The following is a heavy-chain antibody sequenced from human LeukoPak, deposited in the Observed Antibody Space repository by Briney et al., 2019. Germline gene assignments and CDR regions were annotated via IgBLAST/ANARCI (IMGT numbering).Heavy chain of an antibody. V-gene: IGHV3-15*01. J-gene: IGHJ3*02. CDR1: GFSFIDCD. CDR2: IKRKAGGETT. Sequence: GGSLRLSCAASGFSFIDCDMDWVRQAPGKGLEWVGRIKRKAGGETTDYAAPVTGRFTISRDDSQNTLYLQMNSLKTEDTAVYHCLVLGSPHRFHISGQGTMVSVSS. CDR3: LVLGSPHRFHI. D-gene: IGHD6-6*01.